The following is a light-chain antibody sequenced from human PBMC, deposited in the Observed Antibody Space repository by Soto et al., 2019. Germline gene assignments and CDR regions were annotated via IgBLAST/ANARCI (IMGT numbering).Light chain of an antibody. Sequence: DIQLNQSPSFQSASVGDRVTITCRTSQDISSYLAWYQQKPGKAPQLLISAASTLQSGVPSRFSGSGSGTEFTLTISSLQPEDFATYYCQQLKSYPLSFGGGTKVEI. CDR3: QQLKSYPLS. V-gene: IGKV1-9*01. CDR2: AAS. J-gene: IGKJ4*01. CDR1: QDISSY.